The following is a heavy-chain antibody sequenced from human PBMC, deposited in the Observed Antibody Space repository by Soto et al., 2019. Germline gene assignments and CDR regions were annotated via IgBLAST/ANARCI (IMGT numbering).Heavy chain of an antibody. Sequence: GGSLRLSCAASGFTFDDYAMHWVRQAPGKGLEWVSGISWNSGSIGYADSVKGRFTISRDNAKNSLYLQMNSLRAEDTALYYCAKDIGGEGDYWGQGTLVTVSS. CDR1: GFTFDDYA. CDR3: AKDIGGEGDY. V-gene: IGHV3-9*01. D-gene: IGHD3-16*01. CDR2: ISWNSGSI. J-gene: IGHJ4*02.